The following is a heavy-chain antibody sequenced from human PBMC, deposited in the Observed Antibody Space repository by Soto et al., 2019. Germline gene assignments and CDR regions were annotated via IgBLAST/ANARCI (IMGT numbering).Heavy chain of an antibody. D-gene: IGHD2-2*01. Sequence: QVQLVQSGAEVKKPGSSVKVSCKASGGTFSSYAISWVRQAPGQGLEWMGGIIPIFGTANYAQKFQGRVTITSEESPSTAYMEVSSLKTEHTAVYYGAMEIVVVVPAAMRGSPSRSGDYYYYGMDVWGQGTTVTVSS. V-gene: IGHV1-69*01. CDR2: IIPIFGTA. CDR3: AMEIVVVVPAAMRGSPSRSGDYYYYGMDV. J-gene: IGHJ6*02. CDR1: GGTFSSYA.